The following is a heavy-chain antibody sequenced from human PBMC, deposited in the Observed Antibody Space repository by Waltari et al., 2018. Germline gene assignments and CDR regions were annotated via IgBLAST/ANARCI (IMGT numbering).Heavy chain of an antibody. V-gene: IGHV3-7*03. CDR1: GFTFSSNW. CDR2: INQDGSER. D-gene: IGHD4-17*01. CDR3: ARYGDSDPGFDY. Sequence: EVQLVESGGGLVQPGGSLRLSCAASGFTFSSNWLSWVHQAPGKGLEWVANINQDGSERYYVDSVKGRFTISRDNAKNSLYLQMSSLRAEDTAVYYCARYGDSDPGFDYWGQGTLVTVSS. J-gene: IGHJ4*02.